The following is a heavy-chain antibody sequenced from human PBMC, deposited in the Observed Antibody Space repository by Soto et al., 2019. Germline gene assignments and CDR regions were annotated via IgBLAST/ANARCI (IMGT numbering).Heavy chain of an antibody. CDR1: GFSFTSNW. Sequence: EVQLVQSGAEVKKPGESLKISCEGSGFSFTSNWIGWVRQMPGKGLEWMGTIYLGDSDTRYSPSFQGQVTISADKSISTADLQWSRLKASDTAMYYCATLSSGNYYFDYWGQGTLVTVSS. CDR3: ATLSSGNYYFDY. CDR2: IYLGDSDT. V-gene: IGHV5-51*03. D-gene: IGHD1-26*01. J-gene: IGHJ4*02.